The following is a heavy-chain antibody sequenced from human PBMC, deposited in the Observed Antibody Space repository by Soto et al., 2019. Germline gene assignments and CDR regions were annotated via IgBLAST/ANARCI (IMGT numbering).Heavy chain of an antibody. D-gene: IGHD3-16*02. J-gene: IGHJ4*02. CDR3: ARDMSTRMITFGGVIVH. V-gene: IGHV1-3*01. CDR1: GYTFTSYA. CDR2: INAGDGNT. Sequence: ASVKVSCKASGYTFTSYAIHWVRQAPGQRLEWMGWINAGDGNTKYSQKFQGRVTITRDTSASTAYMELSSLRSEDAAVYYCARDMSTRMITFGGVIVHWGQGTLVTVSS.